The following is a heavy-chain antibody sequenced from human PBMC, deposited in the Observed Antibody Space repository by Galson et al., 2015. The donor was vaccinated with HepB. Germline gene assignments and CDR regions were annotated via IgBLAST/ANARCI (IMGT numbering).Heavy chain of an antibody. J-gene: IGHJ3*02. CDR3: ARGRHGVADAFEI. CDR1: GGSIDSGRYS. D-gene: IGHD4-17*01. Sequence: LSLTCGVSGGSIDSGRYSWTWLRQPPGKGLEWIGYIYHNGNTYYNPSLKSRVSISVDRSKNQFSLKLSSVTAADTAAYYCARGRHGVADAFEIWGQGTMVTVSS. V-gene: IGHV4-30-2*01. CDR2: IYHNGNT.